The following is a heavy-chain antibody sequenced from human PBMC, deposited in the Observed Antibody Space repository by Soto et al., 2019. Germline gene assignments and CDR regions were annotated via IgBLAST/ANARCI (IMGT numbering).Heavy chain of an antibody. V-gene: IGHV1-2*02. CDR2: INPNSGGT. CDR3: ARDSQYDFWSGYSFDY. D-gene: IGHD3-3*01. J-gene: IGHJ4*02. CDR1: GYTFTGYY. Sequence: SVKVSCKASGYTFTGYYMHWVRQAPGQGLEWMGWINPNSGGTNYAQKFQGRVTMTRDTSISTAYMELSRPRSDDTAVYYCARDSQYDFWSGYSFDYWGQGTLVTVSS.